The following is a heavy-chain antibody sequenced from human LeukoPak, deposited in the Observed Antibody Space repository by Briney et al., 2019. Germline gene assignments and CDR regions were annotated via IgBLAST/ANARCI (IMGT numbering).Heavy chain of an antibody. V-gene: IGHV3-23*01. CDR1: GFTFSSYA. J-gene: IGHJ5*02. CDR2: IIGSGGNT. CDR3: ASHVNSGYYLYRYLRT. Sequence: GGSLRLSCVASGFTFSSYAMSWVRQAPGKGLEWVSSIIGSGGNTYHADSVKGRFTISRDNSKNTLFLQMNSLRAEDTAVYYCASHVNSGYYLYRYLRTWGQGTRVTVSS. D-gene: IGHD3-22*01.